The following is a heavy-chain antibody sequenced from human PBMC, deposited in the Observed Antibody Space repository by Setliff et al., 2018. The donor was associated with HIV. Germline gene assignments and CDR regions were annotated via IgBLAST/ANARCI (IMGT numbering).Heavy chain of an antibody. CDR3: ARVLSNGWSGGVDY. CDR1: GGSFSDYY. J-gene: IGHJ4*02. Sequence: SETLSLTCAVYGGSFSDYYWSWIRQPPGKGLEWIGEINHSGSTNYNPSLKSRVTISVDTSKNQFSLKLYSVTAADTAVYYCARVLSNGWSGGVDYWGQGTLVTVSS. V-gene: IGHV4-34*01. CDR2: INHSGST. D-gene: IGHD6-19*01.